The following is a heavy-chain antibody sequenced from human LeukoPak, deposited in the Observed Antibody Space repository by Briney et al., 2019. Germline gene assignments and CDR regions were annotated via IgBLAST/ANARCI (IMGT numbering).Heavy chain of an antibody. Sequence: SVTVSCKSSGYTFPSYGISWVRQPPAQGREWMGWISAYNGNTNNPQKLQRRVTMTTDTSTSTAYRELRSLRSDATAAYYCAREMYSGSLNFQHWGQGTLVTVSS. CDR2: ISAYNGNT. D-gene: IGHD1-26*01. V-gene: IGHV1-18*01. CDR1: GYTFPSYG. J-gene: IGHJ1*01. CDR3: AREMYSGSLNFQH.